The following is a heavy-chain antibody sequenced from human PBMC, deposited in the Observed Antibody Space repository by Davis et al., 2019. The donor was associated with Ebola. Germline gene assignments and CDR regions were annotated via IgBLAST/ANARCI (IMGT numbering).Heavy chain of an antibody. D-gene: IGHD2-8*01. CDR2: ISGSGGST. J-gene: IGHJ6*04. Sequence: GESLKISCAASGFTFSSYAMTWVRQAPGKGLEWVSGISGSGGSTYYADSVKGRFTISRDNSKNTLYLQMNSLRAEDTAVYYCAKGIVLMVYASWYYGMDVWGKGTTVTVSS. V-gene: IGHV3-23*01. CDR3: AKGIVLMVYASWYYGMDV. CDR1: GFTFSSYA.